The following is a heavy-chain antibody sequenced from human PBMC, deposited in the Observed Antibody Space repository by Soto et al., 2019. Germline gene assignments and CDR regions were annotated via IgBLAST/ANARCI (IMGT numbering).Heavy chain of an antibody. CDR1: GYTFTGYY. J-gene: IGHJ6*02. CDR2: INPNSGGT. D-gene: IGHD5-18*01. V-gene: IGHV1-2*02. CDR3: ASDISRDTSMVGGYDYGMDV. Sequence: ASVKVSCKASGYTFTGYYMHWVRQAPGQGLEWMGWINPNSGGTNYAQKFQGRVTMTRDTSISTAYMELSRLRSDDTAVYYCASDISRDTSMVGGYDYGMDVWGQGRGVTVSS.